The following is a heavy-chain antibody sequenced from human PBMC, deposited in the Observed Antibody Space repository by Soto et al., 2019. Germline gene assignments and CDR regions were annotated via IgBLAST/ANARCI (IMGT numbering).Heavy chain of an antibody. V-gene: IGHV4-39*01. CDR3: ARNMVYDCIWGSSMRKTAFAS. CDR2: IYYSGST. Sequence: SETLSLTCTVSGGSISSSSYYWGWIRQPPGKGLEWIGSIYYSGSTYYNPSLKSRVTISVDTSKNQFSLKLSSVTAADTAVYYCARNMVYDCIWGSSMRKTAFASWGQGTMVTVSS. CDR1: GGSISSSSYY. D-gene: IGHD3-16*01. J-gene: IGHJ3*02.